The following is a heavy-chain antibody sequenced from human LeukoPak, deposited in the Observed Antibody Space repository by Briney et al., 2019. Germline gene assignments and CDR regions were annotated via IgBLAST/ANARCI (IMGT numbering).Heavy chain of an antibody. Sequence: GGSLRLSCAASGFTFSSYGMHWVRQAPGKGLEWVAVISYDGSNKYYADSVKGRFTISRDNSKNTLYLQMNSLRAEDTAVYYCARDLASTPFWDWGQGTLVTVSS. V-gene: IGHV3-30*03. D-gene: IGHD3-3*01. CDR1: GFTFSSYG. CDR3: ARDLASTPFWD. CDR2: ISYDGSNK. J-gene: IGHJ4*02.